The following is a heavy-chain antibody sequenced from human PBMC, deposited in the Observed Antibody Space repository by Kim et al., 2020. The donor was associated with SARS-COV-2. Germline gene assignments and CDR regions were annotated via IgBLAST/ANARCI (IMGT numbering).Heavy chain of an antibody. J-gene: IGHJ6*03. V-gene: IGHV4-4*07. CDR1: GGSISSYY. CDR3: ASGRDFWSGYRTDYYYYY. Sequence: SETLSLTCTVFGGSISSYYWSWIRQPAGKGLAWIGRIYTSGSTNYNPSLTSRATMSVDTSKNQFSMKLSSVTAADTAVYHCASGRDFWSGYRTDYYYYY. CDR2: IYTSGST. D-gene: IGHD3-3*01.